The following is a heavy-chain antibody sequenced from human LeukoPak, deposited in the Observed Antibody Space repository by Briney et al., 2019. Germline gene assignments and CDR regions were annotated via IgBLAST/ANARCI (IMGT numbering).Heavy chain of an antibody. J-gene: IGHJ4*02. V-gene: IGHV3-48*03. CDR3: ARVGKGELHQFDY. CDR2: ISSSGSTI. D-gene: IGHD1-26*01. Sequence: GGSLRLSCAASGFTFSSYEMNWVRQAPGKGLEWVSYISSSGSTIYYADSVKGRFTISRDNAKNSLYLQMNSLRAEDTAVYYCARVGKGELHQFDYWGQGTLVTVSS. CDR1: GFTFSSYE.